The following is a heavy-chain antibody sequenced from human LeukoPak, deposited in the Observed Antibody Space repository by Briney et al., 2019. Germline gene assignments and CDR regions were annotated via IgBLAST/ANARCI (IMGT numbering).Heavy chain of an antibody. D-gene: IGHD6-19*01. CDR3: ARGDPLDSSGWPVNYYYYYMDV. CDR2: IIPIFGTA. J-gene: IGHJ6*03. Sequence: GASVKVSCKASGGTFSSYAISWVRQAPGQGLEWMGGIIPIFGTANYAQKFQGRVTITADESTSTAYMELSSLRSEDTAVYYCARGDPLDSSGWPVNYYYYYMDVWGKGTTVTISS. CDR1: GGTFSSYA. V-gene: IGHV1-69*13.